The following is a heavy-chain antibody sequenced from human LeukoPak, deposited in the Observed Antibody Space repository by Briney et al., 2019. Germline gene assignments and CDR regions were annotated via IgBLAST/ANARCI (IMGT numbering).Heavy chain of an antibody. CDR1: GGSISSYY. D-gene: IGHD1/OR15-1a*01. Sequence: SETLSLTCTVSGGSISSYYWSWIRQPPGKGLEWIGSIYYSGSTYYNPSLKSRVTISVDTSKNQFSLKLSSVTAADTAVYYCARDDPRNRYYYMDVWGKGTTVTVSS. V-gene: IGHV4-39*02. CDR3: ARDDPRNRYYYMDV. J-gene: IGHJ6*03. CDR2: IYYSGST.